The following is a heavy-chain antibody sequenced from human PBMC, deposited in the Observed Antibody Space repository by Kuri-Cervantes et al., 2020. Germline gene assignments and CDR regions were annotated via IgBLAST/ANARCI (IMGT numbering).Heavy chain of an antibody. V-gene: IGHV4-38-2*01. J-gene: IGHJ5*02. Sequence: SQTLSLTCAVSGYSISSGYYWGWIRQPPGKGLEWIGSIYHSGSTYYNPSLKSRVTISVDTSKNQFSLKLSSVTAADAAVYYCAGLMITFGGVIVMGWFDPWGQGTLVTVSS. CDR3: AGLMITFGGVIVMGWFDP. CDR1: GYSISSGYY. D-gene: IGHD3-16*02. CDR2: IYHSGST.